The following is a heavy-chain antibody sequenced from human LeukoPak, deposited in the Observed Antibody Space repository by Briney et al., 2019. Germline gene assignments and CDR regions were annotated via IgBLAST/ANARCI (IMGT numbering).Heavy chain of an antibody. CDR2: IGTAGDT. CDR1: GFTFSSYD. V-gene: IGHV3-13*01. CDR3: ARGASYYGSGSYYTSWFDP. J-gene: IGHJ5*02. D-gene: IGHD3-10*01. Sequence: PGGSLRLSCADSGFTFSSYDMHWVRQATGKGLEWVSAIGTAGDTYYPGSVKGRFTISRENAKNSLYLQMNSLRAGDTAVYYCARGASYYGSGSYYTSWFDPWGQGTLVTVSS.